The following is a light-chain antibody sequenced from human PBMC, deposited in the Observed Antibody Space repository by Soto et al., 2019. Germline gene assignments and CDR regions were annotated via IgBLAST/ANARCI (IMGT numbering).Light chain of an antibody. CDR3: CSYAGSSSAM. CDR2: DVT. CDR1: SSDVGAHDF. J-gene: IGLJ3*02. V-gene: IGLV2-11*01. Sequence: QSALTQPRSVSGSPGQSVTISCTGTSSDVGAHDFVSWYQQHPGKAPQLMIYDVTKRPSGVPDRFSGSKSGNTASLTISGLQAEDEADYYCCSYAGSSSAMFGGGTQLTVL.